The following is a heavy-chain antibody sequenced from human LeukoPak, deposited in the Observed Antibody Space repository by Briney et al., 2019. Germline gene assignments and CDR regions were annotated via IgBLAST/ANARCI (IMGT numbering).Heavy chain of an antibody. J-gene: IGHJ4*02. CDR2: IYYSGST. D-gene: IGHD4-17*01. CDR1: GGSISSYY. Sequence: SETLSLTCTVSGGSISSYYWSWIRQPPGKGLEWIGYIYYSGSTNYDPSLKSRVTISVDTSKNQFSLKLSSVTAADTAVYYCARDYGDFFDYWGQGTLVTVSS. V-gene: IGHV4-59*01. CDR3: ARDYGDFFDY.